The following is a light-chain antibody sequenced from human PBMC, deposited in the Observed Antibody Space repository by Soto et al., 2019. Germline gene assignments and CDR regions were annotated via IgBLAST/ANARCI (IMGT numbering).Light chain of an antibody. V-gene: IGLV2-14*01. J-gene: IGLJ1*01. CDR1: SSDLGIYNY. CDR3: SSYPTSSTRV. Sequence: QSVLTQPASGSGSLGQSIAISCSGSSSDLGIYNYVSWYQQHPGKVPKLIIFEVTNRPSGVSNRFSGSKSGNTASLTISGLQAEDEADYYCSSYPTSSTRVFGTGTRSPS. CDR2: EVT.